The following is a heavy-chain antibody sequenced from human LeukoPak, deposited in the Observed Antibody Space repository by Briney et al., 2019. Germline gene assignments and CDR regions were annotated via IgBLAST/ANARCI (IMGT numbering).Heavy chain of an antibody. Sequence: SETLSLTCAVYGGSFSGYYWSWIRQPPGKGLEWIGEINHSGNTNSNPSLKSRVTMSVDTSKNQFSLKLSSLTAADTAMYYCAREYCSGGSCYSYYYYMDVWGKGTTVTVSS. J-gene: IGHJ6*03. V-gene: IGHV4-34*01. CDR3: AREYCSGGSCYSYYYYMDV. CDR1: GGSFSGYY. D-gene: IGHD2-15*01. CDR2: INHSGNT.